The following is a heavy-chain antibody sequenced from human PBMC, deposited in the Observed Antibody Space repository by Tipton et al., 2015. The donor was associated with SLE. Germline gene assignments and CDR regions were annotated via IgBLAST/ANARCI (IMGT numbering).Heavy chain of an antibody. CDR3: ARGPPKTGIVGSIFDY. Sequence: QLVQSGPEVKRPGASVKVSCKASGYTLTSYYMDWVRQAPGQGLEWMGRINPTGGSTNYAQKFQGRVTMTRDTPTGTVYMELSSLRSEDTAVYYCARGPPKTGIVGSIFDYWGQGTPVTVSS. CDR2: INPTGGST. V-gene: IGHV1-46*01. D-gene: IGHD1-26*01. J-gene: IGHJ4*02. CDR1: GYTLTSYY.